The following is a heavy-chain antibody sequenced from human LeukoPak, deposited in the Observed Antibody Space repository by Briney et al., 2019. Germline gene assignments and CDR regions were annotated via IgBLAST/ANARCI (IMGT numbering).Heavy chain of an antibody. CDR1: GYTFTGYY. J-gene: IGHJ6*03. V-gene: IGHV1-2*02. Sequence: ASVKVSCKAPGYTFTGYYMHWVRQAPGQGLEWMGWINPNSGGTNYAQKFQGRVTMTRDTSISTAYMELSRLRSDDTAVYYCARESRNCSSTSCSTYYYYMDVWGKGTTVTISS. CDR2: INPNSGGT. D-gene: IGHD2-2*01. CDR3: ARESRNCSSTSCSTYYYYMDV.